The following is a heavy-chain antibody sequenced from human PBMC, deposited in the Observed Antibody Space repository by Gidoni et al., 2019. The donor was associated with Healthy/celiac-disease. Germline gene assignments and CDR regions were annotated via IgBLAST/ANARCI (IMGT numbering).Heavy chain of an antibody. CDR1: GFTFSSSG. J-gene: IGHJ1*01. CDR3: ARDQFAYCGGDCYSHPVFQH. D-gene: IGHD2-21*02. Sequence: QVQLVESGGGVVQPGRSLRLSCAASGFTFSSSGMHWVRQAPGKGLEWVAVIWYDGSNKYYADSVKGRFTISRDNSKNTLYLQMNSLRAEDTAVYYCARDQFAYCGGDCYSHPVFQHWGQGTLVTVSS. V-gene: IGHV3-33*01. CDR2: IWYDGSNK.